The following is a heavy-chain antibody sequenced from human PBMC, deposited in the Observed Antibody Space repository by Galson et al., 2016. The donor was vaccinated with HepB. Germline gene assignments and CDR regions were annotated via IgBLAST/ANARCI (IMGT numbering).Heavy chain of an antibody. CDR3: AREARGNRGYDYFDS. V-gene: IGHV3-11*04. Sequence: SLRLSCAVSGFTFSDCYMSWIRQAPGKGLEWVSYISSSGGTIHYSDSVEGRFTVSRDNAQNSLHLHMNSLRPEDTAVYYCAREARGNRGYDYFDSWGQGTLVAVSS. CDR1: GFTFSDCY. J-gene: IGHJ4*02. D-gene: IGHD5-12*01. CDR2: ISSSGGTI.